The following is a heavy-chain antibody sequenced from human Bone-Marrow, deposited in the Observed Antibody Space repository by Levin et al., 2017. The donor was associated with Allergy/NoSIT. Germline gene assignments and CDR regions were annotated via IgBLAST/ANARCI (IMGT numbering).Heavy chain of an antibody. D-gene: IGHD3-10*01. CDR2: ISSSGGST. V-gene: IGHV3-23*01. Sequence: GGSLRLSCAASGFTVYNYVMNWVRQSPGKGLEWVSGISSSGGSTYYADSVKGRFTISRDNSKKTLYLQINSLRAEDTAVYYCAKAKSHLDYYGSGSYDFWGQGTLVTVSS. J-gene: IGHJ4*02. CDR1: GFTVYNYV. CDR3: AKAKSHLDYYGSGSYDF.